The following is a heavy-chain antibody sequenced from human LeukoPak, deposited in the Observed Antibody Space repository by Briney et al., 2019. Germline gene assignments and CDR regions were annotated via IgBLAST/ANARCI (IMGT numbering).Heavy chain of an antibody. J-gene: IGHJ5*02. V-gene: IGHV3-33*08. CDR1: GFTFSDYY. Sequence: PGGSLRLSCAASGFTFSDYYMSWIRQAPGKGLEWVAVIWGDGSNKYYADSVKGRYTISRDNSKNTLYLQMNSLRADDTAVYYCARGSGGYYNWFDPWGQGTLVTVSS. D-gene: IGHD2-21*01. CDR2: IWGDGSNK. CDR3: ARGSGGYYNWFDP.